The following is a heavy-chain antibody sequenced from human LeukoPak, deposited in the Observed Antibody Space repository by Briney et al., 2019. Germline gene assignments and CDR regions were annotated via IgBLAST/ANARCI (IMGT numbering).Heavy chain of an antibody. V-gene: IGHV4-34*01. J-gene: IGHJ4*02. D-gene: IGHD2-8*01. CDR2: INHSGST. Sequence: SETLSLTCTVSGGSISSYYWSWIRQPPGKGLEWIGEINHSGSTNYNPSLKSRVTISVDTSKNQFSLKLSSVTAADTAVYYCARRFCTSGVYYTPSLDYWGQGTLVTVSS. CDR1: GGSISSYY. CDR3: ARRFCTSGVYYTPSLDY.